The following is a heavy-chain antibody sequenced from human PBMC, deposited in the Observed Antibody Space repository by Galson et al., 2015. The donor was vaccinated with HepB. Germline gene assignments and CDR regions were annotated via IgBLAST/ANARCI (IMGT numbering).Heavy chain of an antibody. J-gene: IGHJ4*02. D-gene: IGHD3-22*01. CDR1: GFTFSSYW. CDR2: IKQDGSEK. Sequence: SLRLSCAASGFTFSSYWMSWVRQAPGKGLEWVANIKQDGSEKYYVDSVKGRFTISRDNAKNSLYLQMNSLRAEDTAVYYCARDPMGSYDSSGYYGDRGLDYFDYWGQGTLVTVSS. V-gene: IGHV3-7*01. CDR3: ARDPMGSYDSSGYYGDRGLDYFDY.